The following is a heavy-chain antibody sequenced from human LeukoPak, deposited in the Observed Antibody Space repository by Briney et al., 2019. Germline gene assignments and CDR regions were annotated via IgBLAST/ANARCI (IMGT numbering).Heavy chain of an antibody. Sequence: ASVKVSCKASGYTFTSYYMHWVRQAPGQGLEWVGIINPSGGSTSYAQKFQGRVTMTRDMSTSTVYMELSSLRSEDTAVYYCAREGGDIVVVPAAERAYYFDYWGQGTLVTVSS. CDR3: AREGGDIVVVPAAERAYYFDY. V-gene: IGHV1-46*01. J-gene: IGHJ4*02. D-gene: IGHD2-2*01. CDR1: GYTFTSYY. CDR2: INPSGGST.